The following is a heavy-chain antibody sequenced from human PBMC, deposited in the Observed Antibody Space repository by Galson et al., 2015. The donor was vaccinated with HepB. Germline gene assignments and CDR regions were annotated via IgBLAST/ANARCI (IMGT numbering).Heavy chain of an antibody. Sequence: SLRLSCAGSGFIFKDYALTWVRQAPGKGLQWVSGIGGDTYGKYYTDSVKGRFTISRDNSNNRLYLQMTNMRADDTATYYCAKGRGWYTGFDSWGQGALVTVSS. V-gene: IGHV3-23*01. CDR3: AKGRGWYTGFDS. J-gene: IGHJ4*02. CDR2: IGGDTYGK. CDR1: GFIFKDYA. D-gene: IGHD2-2*02.